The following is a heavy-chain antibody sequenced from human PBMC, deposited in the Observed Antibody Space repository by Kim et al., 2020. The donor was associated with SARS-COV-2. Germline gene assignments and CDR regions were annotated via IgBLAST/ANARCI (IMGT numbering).Heavy chain of an antibody. Sequence: GGSLRLSCAASGFTFSSYAMSWVRQAPGKGLEWVSAISGSGGSTYYADSVKGRFTISRDNSKNTLYLQMNSLRAEDTAVYYCATKTHSNSGWYNDYWGQGTLVTVSS. V-gene: IGHV3-23*01. CDR3: ATKTHSNSGWYNDY. D-gene: IGHD6-19*01. J-gene: IGHJ4*02. CDR1: GFTFSSYA. CDR2: ISGSGGST.